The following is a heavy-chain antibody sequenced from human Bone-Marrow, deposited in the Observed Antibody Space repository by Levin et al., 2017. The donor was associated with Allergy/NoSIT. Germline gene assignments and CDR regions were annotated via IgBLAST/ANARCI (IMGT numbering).Heavy chain of an antibody. CDR1: GFTFSSFG. CDR3: TKESHLYCSGGGCFAD. J-gene: IGHJ4*02. CDR2: ISYSGSRQ. V-gene: IGHV3-30*18. D-gene: IGHD2-15*01. Sequence: GGSLRLSSAASGFTFSSFGMHWVRQAPGKGLEWVSFISYSGSRQYSTDSVKGRFTISRDNSKNTLFLQMNDLTTEDTALYYCTKESHLYCSGGGCFADWGQGTLVTVSS.